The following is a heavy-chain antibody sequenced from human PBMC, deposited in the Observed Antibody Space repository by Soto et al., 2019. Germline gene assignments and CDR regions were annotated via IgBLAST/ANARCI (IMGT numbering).Heavy chain of an antibody. D-gene: IGHD3-10*01. CDR1: AFTFSSYA. J-gene: IGHJ6*02. V-gene: IGHV3-23*01. Sequence: LLASGGGLVQPGGSRRLSCSASAFTFSSYAMSWVRQAPGKGLGWVAGSSGSGGSTYYADSVKGRFTISRDNSKNTLYLQMNSLRVEDTAVYYCAKDHGLWFGPENYHYYPMDVWGQGTTVTVSS. CDR2: SSGSGGST. CDR3: AKDHGLWFGPENYHYYPMDV.